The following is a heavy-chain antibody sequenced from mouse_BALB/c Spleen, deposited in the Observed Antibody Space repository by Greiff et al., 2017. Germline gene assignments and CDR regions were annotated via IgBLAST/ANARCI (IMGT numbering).Heavy chain of an antibody. V-gene: IGHV5-9-3*01. CDR3: ARAYGSSLDY. J-gene: IGHJ2*01. D-gene: IGHD1-1*01. CDR2: ISSGGSYT. Sequence: EVKLMESGGGLVKPGGSLKLSCAASGFTFSSYAMSWVRQTPEKRLEWVATISSGGSYTYYPDSVKGRFTISRDNAKNTLYLQMSSLRSEDTAMYYCARAYGSSLDYWGQGTTLTVSS. CDR1: GFTFSSYA.